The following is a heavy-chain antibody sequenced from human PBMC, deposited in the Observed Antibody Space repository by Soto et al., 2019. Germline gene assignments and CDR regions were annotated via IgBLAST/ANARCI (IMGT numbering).Heavy chain of an antibody. CDR3: AKVLSTKIGYSSGPRLPEYGMDV. J-gene: IGHJ6*02. CDR2: ISYDGSNK. V-gene: IGHV3-30*18. D-gene: IGHD6-19*01. Sequence: PVGSLRLSCAASGFTFSSYGMHWVRQAPGKGLEWVAVISYDGSNKYYADSVKGRFTISRDNSKNTLYLQMNSLRAEDTAVYYCAKVLSTKIGYSSGPRLPEYGMDVWGQGTTVTVS. CDR1: GFTFSSYG.